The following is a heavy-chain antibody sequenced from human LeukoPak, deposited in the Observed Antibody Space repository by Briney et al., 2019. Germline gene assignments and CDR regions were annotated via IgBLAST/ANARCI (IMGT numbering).Heavy chain of an antibody. CDR2: ISGSGGST. CDR3: ARVDYDFWSGSDDAFVI. V-gene: IGHV3-23*01. CDR1: GFTFSSYA. J-gene: IGHJ3*02. D-gene: IGHD3-3*01. Sequence: GGSLRLSCAASGFTFSSYAMSWVRQAPGKGLEWVSAISGSGGSTYYADSVKGRFTISRDNAKNTLYLQMNSLRAEDTAVYYCARVDYDFWSGSDDAFVIWGQGTMVTVSS.